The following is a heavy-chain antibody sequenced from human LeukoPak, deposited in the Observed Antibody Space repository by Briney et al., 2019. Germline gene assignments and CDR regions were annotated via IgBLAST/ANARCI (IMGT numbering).Heavy chain of an antibody. CDR3: ARVYYYGSGSLSYYYYYYMDV. Sequence: ASVKVSCKASGYTFTGYYMHWVRQAPGQGLEWMGWINPNSGGTNYAQKFQGRVTMTRDTSISTAYMELSRLRSDDTAVYYCARVYYYGSGSLSYYYYYYMDVWGKGTTVTISS. J-gene: IGHJ6*03. D-gene: IGHD3-10*01. CDR1: GYTFTGYY. V-gene: IGHV1-2*02. CDR2: INPNSGGT.